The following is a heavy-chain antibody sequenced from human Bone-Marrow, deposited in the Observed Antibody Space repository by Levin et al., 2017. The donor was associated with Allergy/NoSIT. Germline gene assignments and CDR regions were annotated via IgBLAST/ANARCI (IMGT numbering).Heavy chain of an antibody. CDR3: ARETEVRSVRTIDY. V-gene: IGHV3-48*01. CDR2: ISSSSSTI. CDR1: GFTFSSYS. J-gene: IGHJ4*02. D-gene: IGHD3-3*01. Sequence: SGGSLRLSCAASGFTFSSYSMNWIRQAPGKGLEWVSYISSSSSTIYYADSVKGRFTISRDNAKNSLYLQMNSLRAEDTAVYYCARETEVRSVRTIDYWGQGTLVTVSS.